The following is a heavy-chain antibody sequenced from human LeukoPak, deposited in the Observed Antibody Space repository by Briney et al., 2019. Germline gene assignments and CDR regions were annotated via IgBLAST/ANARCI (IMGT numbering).Heavy chain of an antibody. V-gene: IGHV3-7*03. J-gene: IGHJ4*02. CDR2: IKPDGGEK. Sequence: GGSLRLSCAASRMTFSTYWMSWVRHTPGKGLEWVANIKPDGGEKNYVDSVKGRFTISRDNAKNSLYLQMNSLRAEDTALYYCAKDIEGWGRYAYFDYWGQGTLVTVSS. D-gene: IGHD3-16*01. CDR1: RMTFSTYW. CDR3: AKDIEGWGRYAYFDY.